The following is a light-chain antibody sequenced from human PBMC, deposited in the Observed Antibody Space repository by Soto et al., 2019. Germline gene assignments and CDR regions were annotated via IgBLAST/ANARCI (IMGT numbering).Light chain of an antibody. CDR1: QCISRY. CDR2: AAS. Sequence: DIQLTQSPSFLSASVGDRVTITCRASQCISRYLAWYQQKPWKAPKLLIYAASTLQSGVPSRFSGSGSGTEFTLTISSLQPEDFATYYCQQLNSYPLTFGGGTKVEIK. V-gene: IGKV1-9*01. CDR3: QQLNSYPLT. J-gene: IGKJ4*01.